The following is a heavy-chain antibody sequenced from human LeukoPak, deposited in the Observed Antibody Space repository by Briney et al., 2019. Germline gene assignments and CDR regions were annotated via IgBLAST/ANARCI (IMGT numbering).Heavy chain of an antibody. V-gene: IGHV3-7*03. CDR3: ARSLHTAMALFDY. CDR2: IKQDGSEK. D-gene: IGHD5-18*01. Sequence: AGGSLRLSCAASGFTFSSYWMSWVRQAPGKGLEWVANIKQDGSEKYYVDSVKGRFTISRDNAKNSLYLQMNSLRAEDTAVYYCARSLHTAMALFDYWGQGTLVTVSS. CDR1: GFTFSSYW. J-gene: IGHJ4*02.